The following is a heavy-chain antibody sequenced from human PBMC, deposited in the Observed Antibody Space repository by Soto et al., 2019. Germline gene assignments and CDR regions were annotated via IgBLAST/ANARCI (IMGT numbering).Heavy chain of an antibody. D-gene: IGHD1-1*01. V-gene: IGHV4-31*03. CDR2: IYYSGST. CDR3: ARVVGWWNAQYYFDY. J-gene: IGHJ4*02. Sequence: QVQLQESGPGLVKPSQTLSPTCTVSGGSISSGGYYWSWIRQHPGKGLEWIGYIYYSGSTYYNPSLKSRVTISVDTSKNQFSLKLSSVTAADTAVYYCARVVGWWNAQYYFDYWGQGTLVTVSS. CDR1: GGSISSGGYY.